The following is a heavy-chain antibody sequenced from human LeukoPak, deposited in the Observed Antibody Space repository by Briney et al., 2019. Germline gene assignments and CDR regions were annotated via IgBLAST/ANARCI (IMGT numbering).Heavy chain of an antibody. V-gene: IGHV3-30*02. CDR2: IRYDGWNK. D-gene: IGHD6-6*01. J-gene: IGHJ4*02. Sequence: GGPLTLSCATSGFSFRNYGMHWVRQSPGKGLEWVAFIRYDGWNKYYGDAVKGRLTVSRDNSKNTLYLQMNSLRAEDTAVYYCAKDKGPIGSSFFDYWGQGTLVTVSS. CDR3: AKDKGPIGSSFFDY. CDR1: GFSFRNYG.